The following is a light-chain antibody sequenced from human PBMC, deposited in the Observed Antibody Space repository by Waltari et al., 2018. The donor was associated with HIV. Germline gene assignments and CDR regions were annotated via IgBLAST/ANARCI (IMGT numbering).Light chain of an antibody. J-gene: IGLJ2*01. V-gene: IGLV3-25*03. Sequence: SYELTQPPSVSVSPGQTARITCSGDALANQYADGTQRKPGQAPVLVIYKDSERSSGIPERFSGSSSGTTVTLTISGVQAEDEADYYCQSADSSGTYLVIFGGGTKLTVL. CDR1: ALANQY. CDR3: QSADSSGTYLVI. CDR2: KDS.